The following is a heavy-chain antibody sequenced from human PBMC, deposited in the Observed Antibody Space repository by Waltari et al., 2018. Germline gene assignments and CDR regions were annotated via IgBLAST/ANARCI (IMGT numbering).Heavy chain of an antibody. J-gene: IGHJ4*02. V-gene: IGHV4-61*02. CDR3: ARGPLLSKVDY. CDR2: SYTSGST. Sequence: QVQLQESGPGLVKPSQTLSLTCTVSGGSIDSGSYYWSWSRQPAGKGLEWSGRSYTSGSTNYEPSLKSRVTISVDTSKSQFSLELSTVSAADTAVYYCARGPLLSKVDYWGQGTLVTVSS. CDR1: GGSIDSGSYY. D-gene: IGHD1-26*01.